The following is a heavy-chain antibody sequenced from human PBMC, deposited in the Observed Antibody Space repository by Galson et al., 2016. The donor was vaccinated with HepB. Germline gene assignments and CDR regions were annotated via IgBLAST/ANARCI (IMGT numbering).Heavy chain of an antibody. Sequence: SLRLSCAASGFAFSDTWMSWVRQAPGKGLEWVGRVKRETEGGTSDYAAPVKGRFTLSRDDSKKTVYLQMNSLTTDDTAVYFSSTVSGGIPFMWGQGALVTVSS. CDR3: STVSGGIPFM. J-gene: IGHJ4*02. D-gene: IGHD3-10*02. CDR1: GFAFSDTW. V-gene: IGHV3-15*01. CDR2: VKRETEGGTS.